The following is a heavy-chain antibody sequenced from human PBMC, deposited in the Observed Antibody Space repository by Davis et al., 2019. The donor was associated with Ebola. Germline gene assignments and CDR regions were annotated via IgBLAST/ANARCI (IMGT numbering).Heavy chain of an antibody. CDR3: ARGWYYYDSSPFDY. CDR2: INHSGST. V-gene: IGHV4-34*01. Sequence: SQTLSLTCAVYGGSFSGYYWSWIRQPPGKGLEWIGEINHSGSTNYNPSLKSRVTISVDTSKNQFSLKLSSVTAADTAVYYCARGWYYYDSSPFDYWGQGTLVTVSS. CDR1: GGSFSGYY. J-gene: IGHJ4*02. D-gene: IGHD3-22*01.